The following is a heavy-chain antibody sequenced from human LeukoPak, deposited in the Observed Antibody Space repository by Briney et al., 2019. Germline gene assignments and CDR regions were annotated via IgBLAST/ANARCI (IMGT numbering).Heavy chain of an antibody. V-gene: IGHV1-8*03. CDR3: ARGPLGYCSSTSCYSPYYCYYMDV. D-gene: IGHD2-2*01. Sequence: ASVKVSCKASGYTFTSYDINWVRQATGQGLEWMGWMNPNSGNTGYAQKFQGRVTITRNTSISTAYMELSSLRSEDTAVYYCARGPLGYCSSTSCYSPYYCYYMDVWGKGTTVTVSS. CDR1: GYTFTSYD. J-gene: IGHJ6*03. CDR2: MNPNSGNT.